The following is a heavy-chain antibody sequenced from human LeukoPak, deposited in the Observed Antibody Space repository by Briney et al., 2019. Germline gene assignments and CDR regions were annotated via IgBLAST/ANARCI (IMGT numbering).Heavy chain of an antibody. J-gene: IGHJ6*02. V-gene: IGHV3-23*01. Sequence: GSLRLSCAASGFTFSGHSMTWVRQTPGKGLEWVSVIFGNGVKTYYADSLKGRFTISRDNSKSTLYLQMNSLRADGTAVYYCARVGDWSNYFGMDAWGQGTTVSVSS. CDR1: GFTFSGHS. CDR3: ARVGDWSNYFGMDA. CDR2: IFGNGVKT. D-gene: IGHD3-16*01.